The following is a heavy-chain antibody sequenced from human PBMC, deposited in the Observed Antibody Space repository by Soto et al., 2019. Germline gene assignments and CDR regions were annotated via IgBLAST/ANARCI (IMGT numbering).Heavy chain of an antibody. V-gene: IGHV3-7*03. CDR1: GFTFGSNW. J-gene: IGHJ4*02. D-gene: IGHD3-3*01. CDR3: ASLEWESTGYADY. CDR2: IKRDGSEK. Sequence: EVQLVESGGGLVQPGGSLRLSCAASGFTFGSNWMSWVRQAPGKGLEWVANIKRDGSEKYYVDSVKGRFTISRDNAKNTLYLQMNGLRADDTAVYYCASLEWESTGYADYWGQGTLVTVSS.